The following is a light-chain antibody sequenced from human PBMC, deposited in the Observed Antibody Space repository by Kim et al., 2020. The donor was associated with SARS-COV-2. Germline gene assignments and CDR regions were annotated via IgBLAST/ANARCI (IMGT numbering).Light chain of an antibody. CDR3: NSRDSSGNHLVV. CDR1: SLRSYY. Sequence: GQTVRITCQVDSLRSYYASWYQQKPGQAPVLVIYGKNNRPSGIPDRFSGSSSGNTASLTITGAQAEDEADYYCNSRDSSGNHLVVFGGGTQLTVL. V-gene: IGLV3-19*01. J-gene: IGLJ2*01. CDR2: GKN.